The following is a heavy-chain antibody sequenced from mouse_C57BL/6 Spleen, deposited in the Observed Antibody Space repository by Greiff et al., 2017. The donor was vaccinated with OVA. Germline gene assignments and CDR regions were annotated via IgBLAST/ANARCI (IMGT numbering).Heavy chain of an antibody. V-gene: IGHV1-52*01. CDR3: ARSEYYGSSYWYFDV. CDR2: IDPSDSET. Sequence: QQSCKASGYTFTSYWMHWVKQRPIQGLEWIGNIDPSDSETHYNQKFKDKATLTVDKSSSTAYMQLSSLTSEDSAVYYCARSEYYGSSYWYFDVWGTGTTVTVSS. CDR1: GYTFTSYW. D-gene: IGHD1-1*01. J-gene: IGHJ1*03.